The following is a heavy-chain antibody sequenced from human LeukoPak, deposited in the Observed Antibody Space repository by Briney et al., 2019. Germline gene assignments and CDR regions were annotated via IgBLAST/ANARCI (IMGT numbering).Heavy chain of an antibody. CDR1: DYSISNTYY. V-gene: IGHV4-38-2*02. Sequence: SETLSLTCTVSDYSISNTYYWVWIRQPPGNGLESIGSISLGGTTHYNPSLKSRVIISVDTSKNQFSLKLSSVTAADTAVYYCARRRKRSLYDSSGYHEHAFDIWGQGTMVTVSS. CDR2: ISLGGTT. D-gene: IGHD3-22*01. CDR3: ARRRKRSLYDSSGYHEHAFDI. J-gene: IGHJ3*02.